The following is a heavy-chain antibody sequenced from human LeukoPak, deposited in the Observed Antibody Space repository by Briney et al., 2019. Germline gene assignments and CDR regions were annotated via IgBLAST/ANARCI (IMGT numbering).Heavy chain of an antibody. CDR1: GFTFSSYA. CDR2: ISYDGSNK. D-gene: IGHD3-22*01. CDR3: ARDRNMYYYDSSGQSNWFDP. Sequence: GRSLRLSCAASGFTFSSYAMHWVRQAPGKGLEWVAVISYDGSNKYCADSVKGRFTISRDNSKNTLYLQMNSLRAEDTAVYYCARDRNMYYYDSSGQSNWFDPWGQGTLVTVSS. J-gene: IGHJ5*02. V-gene: IGHV3-30-3*01.